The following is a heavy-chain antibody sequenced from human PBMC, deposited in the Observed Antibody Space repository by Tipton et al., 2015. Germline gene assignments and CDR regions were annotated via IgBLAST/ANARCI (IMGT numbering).Heavy chain of an antibody. Sequence: TLSLTCTVSGGSISSYYWSWIRQHPGKGLEWIGHIYKSGITDYTPSLKSRVSISVDTSKNQFSLNLRSVTAADTAVYYCARMVSAFGVVDKWFVPWGQGILVTVSS. J-gene: IGHJ5*02. D-gene: IGHD3-3*01. V-gene: IGHV4-59*06. CDR1: GGSISSYY. CDR3: ARMVSAFGVVDKWFVP. CDR2: IYKSGIT.